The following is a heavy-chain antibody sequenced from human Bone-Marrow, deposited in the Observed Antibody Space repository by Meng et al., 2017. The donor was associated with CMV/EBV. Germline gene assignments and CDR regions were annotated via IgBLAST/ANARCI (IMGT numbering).Heavy chain of an antibody. J-gene: IGHJ5*02. V-gene: IGHV3-48*04. CDR1: GFTFSSYA. Sequence: GESLKISCAVSGFTFSSYAMSWVRQAPGKGLEWVSYISSSSSTIYYADSVKGRFTISRDNAKNSLYLQMNSLRAEDTAVYYCARGAAKFPWGQGTLVTVSS. CDR3: ARGAAKFP. CDR2: ISSSSSTI.